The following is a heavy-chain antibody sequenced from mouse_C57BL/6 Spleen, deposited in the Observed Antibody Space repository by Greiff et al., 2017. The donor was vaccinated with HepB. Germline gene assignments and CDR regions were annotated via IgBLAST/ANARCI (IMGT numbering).Heavy chain of an antibody. CDR1: GYAFSSSW. CDR3: AREALRYFDV. Sequence: QVQLQQSGPELVKPGASVKISCKASGYAFSSSWMNWVKQRPGKGLEWIGRIYPGDGDTNYNGKFKGKATLTADKSSSTAYMQLSSLTSEDSAVYFCAREALRYFDVWGTGTTVTVSS. J-gene: IGHJ1*03. CDR2: IYPGDGDT. V-gene: IGHV1-82*01.